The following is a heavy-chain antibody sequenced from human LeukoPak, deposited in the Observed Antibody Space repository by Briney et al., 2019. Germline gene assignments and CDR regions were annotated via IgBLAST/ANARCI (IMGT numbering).Heavy chain of an antibody. CDR1: GYTFTGYY. CDR2: INPNSGGTWINPNSGGT. CDR3: ARGIRTNWYFDL. V-gene: IGHV1-2*02. J-gene: IGHJ2*01. Sequence: ASVKVSCKASGYTFTGYYMHWVRQAPGQGLEWMGWINPNSGGTWINPNSGGTYYPQKLQGRVTMTRDTSISTAYMEVSRLRSDDSAVYYCARGIRTNWYFDLWGRGTLVTVSS. D-gene: IGHD1/OR15-1a*01.